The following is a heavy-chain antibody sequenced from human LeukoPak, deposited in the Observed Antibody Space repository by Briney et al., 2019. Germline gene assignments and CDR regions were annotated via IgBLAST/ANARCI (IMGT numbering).Heavy chain of an antibody. D-gene: IGHD4-23*01. Sequence: PSETLSLTCTVSGGSISSSSYYWGWIRQPPGKGLEWIGSIYYSGSTYYNPSLKSRVTISVDTSKNQFSLKLSSVTAADTAVYYCARCIVGGNSFLYWGQGTLVAVSS. V-gene: IGHV4-39*01. CDR1: GGSISSSSYY. CDR3: ARCIVGGNSFLY. CDR2: IYYSGST. J-gene: IGHJ4*02.